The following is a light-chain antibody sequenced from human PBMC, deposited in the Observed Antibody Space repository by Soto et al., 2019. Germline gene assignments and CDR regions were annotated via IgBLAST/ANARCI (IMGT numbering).Light chain of an antibody. V-gene: IGLV2-23*02. CDR1: SSDIGSYNL. J-gene: IGLJ2*01. CDR2: EVS. CDR3: CSYAGSAIVV. Sequence: QSALTQPASVSGSLGQSITISCTGTSSDIGSYNLVSWYQQHPGKAPEVMIYEVSKRPSGVSNRFSGSKSGNTASLTISGLQAEDEADYYCCSYAGSAIVVFGGGTKVTVL.